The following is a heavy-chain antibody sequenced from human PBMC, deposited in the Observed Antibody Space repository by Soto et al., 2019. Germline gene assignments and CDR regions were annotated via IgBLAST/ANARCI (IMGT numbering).Heavy chain of an antibody. Sequence: GGSLRLSCAASGFTFSSYAMSWVRQAPGKGLEWVSAISGSGGSTYYADSVKGRFNISRDNSKNTLYLQMNRMRAEDTAVYYCAKVGSSTSSNYIYYYSGIDVWGQGNTVTVSS. CDR1: GFTFSSYA. V-gene: IGHV3-23*01. D-gene: IGHD2-2*01. CDR3: AKVGSSTSSNYIYYYSGIDV. CDR2: ISGSGGST. J-gene: IGHJ6*02.